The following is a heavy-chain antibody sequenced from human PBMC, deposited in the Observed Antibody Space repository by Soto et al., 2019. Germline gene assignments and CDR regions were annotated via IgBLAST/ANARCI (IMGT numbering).Heavy chain of an antibody. CDR3: ARGRSGWYYYYYGMDV. D-gene: IGHD6-19*01. CDR2: INPNSGGT. J-gene: IGHJ6*01. CDR1: GYTFTGYY. Sequence: ASVKVCCKASGYTFTGYYMHLVRQAPGQGLEWMGWINPNSGGTNYAQKFQGRVTMTRDTSISTAYMELSRLRSDDTAVYYCARGRSGWYYYYYGMDVWGQGTTVTVSS. V-gene: IGHV1-2*02.